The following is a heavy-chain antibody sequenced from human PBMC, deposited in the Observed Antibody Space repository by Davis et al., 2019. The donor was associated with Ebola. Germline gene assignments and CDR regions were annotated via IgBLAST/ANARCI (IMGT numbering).Heavy chain of an antibody. Sequence: AASVKVSCKASGYTFTSYGISWVRQAPGQGLEWMGWISAYNGNTNYAQKLQGRVTITADESTSTAYMELSSLRSEDTAVYYCARSFSSTFVGWFDPWGQGTLVTVSS. CDR1: GYTFTSYG. D-gene: IGHD6-13*01. V-gene: IGHV1-18*04. J-gene: IGHJ5*02. CDR3: ARSFSSTFVGWFDP. CDR2: ISAYNGNT.